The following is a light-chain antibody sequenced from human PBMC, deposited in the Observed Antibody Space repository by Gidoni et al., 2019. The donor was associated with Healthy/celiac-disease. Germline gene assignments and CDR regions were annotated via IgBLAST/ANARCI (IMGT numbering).Light chain of an antibody. V-gene: IGKV1-39*01. J-gene: IGKJ4*01. CDR2: AAS. CDR1: PSISSY. Sequence: DIKMSKSPPSLSASVGDRVTITCRASPSISSYLNWYQQKPGKAPKLLIYAASSMQSGVPSRFSGSGSGTDFTLTISSLQPEDFATYYCQQSYSTPLTFGGGTKVEIK. CDR3: QQSYSTPLT.